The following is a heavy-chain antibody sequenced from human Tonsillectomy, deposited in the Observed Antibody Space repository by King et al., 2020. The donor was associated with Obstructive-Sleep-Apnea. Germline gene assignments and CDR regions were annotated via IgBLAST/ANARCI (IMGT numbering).Heavy chain of an antibody. J-gene: IGHJ4*02. CDR3: ARADLDPNFAYCSGGSCYSSFFDY. CDR1: GGSFSDYY. D-gene: IGHD2-15*01. CDR2: INHSGST. V-gene: IGHV4-34*01. Sequence: VQLQQWGAGLLKPSESLSLTCAVYGGSFSDYYWNWIRQPPGKGLEWIGEINHSGSTNYNPSLKSRVTISVDTSKNQFSLKLSSVTAADTAVYYCARADLDPNFAYCSGGSCYSSFFDYWGQGTLVTVSS.